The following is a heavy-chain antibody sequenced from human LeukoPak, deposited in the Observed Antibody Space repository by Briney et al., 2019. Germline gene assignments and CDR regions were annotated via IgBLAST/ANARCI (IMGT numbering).Heavy chain of an antibody. CDR2: INPNSGGT. D-gene: IGHD2-15*01. CDR3: AREVTYCSGGSCYLREGSWFDP. Sequence: ASVKVSCKASGYTFTDYYMHWVRQAPGQGLEWMGWINPNSGGTNYAQKFQGRVTMTRDTSISTAYMELSRLRSDDTAVYYCAREVTYCSGGSCYLREGSWFDPWGQGTLVTVSS. V-gene: IGHV1-2*02. J-gene: IGHJ5*02. CDR1: GYTFTDYY.